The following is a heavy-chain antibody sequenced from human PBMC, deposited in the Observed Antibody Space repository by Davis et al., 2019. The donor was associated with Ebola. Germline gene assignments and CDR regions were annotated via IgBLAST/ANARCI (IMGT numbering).Heavy chain of an antibody. CDR3: AKDGDYRPFDY. CDR1: GFTFSSYA. J-gene: IGHJ4*02. D-gene: IGHD4-17*01. Sequence: GESLKISCAASGFTFSSYAMSWVRQAPGKGLEWVSAIRGSGGSTYYADSVKGRFTISRDNSKNTLYLQMNSLRAEDTAVYYCAKDGDYRPFDYWGQGTLVTVSS. V-gene: IGHV3-23*01. CDR2: IRGSGGST.